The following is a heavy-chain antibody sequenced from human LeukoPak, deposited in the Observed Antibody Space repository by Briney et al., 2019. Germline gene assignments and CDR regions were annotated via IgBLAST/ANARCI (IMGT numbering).Heavy chain of an antibody. J-gene: IGHJ6*03. CDR3: ARGTPPLSSSWYSDYYYYMDV. CDR2: INHSGST. V-gene: IGHV4-39*07. D-gene: IGHD6-13*01. Sequence: SSETLSLTCTVSGGSISSGSYYWSWIRQPPGKGLEWIGEINHSGSTNYNPSLKSRVTISVDTSKNQFSLKLSSVTAADTAVYYRARGTPPLSSSWYSDYYYYMDVWGKGTTVTVSS. CDR1: GGSISSGSYY.